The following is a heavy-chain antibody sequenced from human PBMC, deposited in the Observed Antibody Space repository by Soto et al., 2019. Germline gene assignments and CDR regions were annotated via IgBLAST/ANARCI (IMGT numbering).Heavy chain of an antibody. D-gene: IGHD3-10*01. CDR2: IGFAGDT. J-gene: IGHJ5*02. CDR3: VRGLPGGFDP. CDR1: GFIFSNFD. Sequence: GGSLRLSCGASGFIFSNFDMHWVRQTTEKGLEWVSGIGFAGDTNYSGSVKGRFTISRENAKNCLFLQMNSLRVGDTAVYYCVRGLPGGFDPWGQGTLVTVS. V-gene: IGHV3-13*01.